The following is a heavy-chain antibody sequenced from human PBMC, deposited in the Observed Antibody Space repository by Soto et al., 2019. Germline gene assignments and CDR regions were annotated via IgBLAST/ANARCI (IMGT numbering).Heavy chain of an antibody. CDR2: IIPILGIA. Sequence: QVQLVQSGAEVKKPGSSVKVSCKASGGTFSSYTISWVRQAPGQGLEWMGRIIPILGIANYAQKFQGRVTITADKTQEKGQLEARSLESEDPAGDFWAGGGPRGAFGYRGQGTMVTVSS. J-gene: IGHJ3*01. CDR1: GGTFSSYT. V-gene: IGHV1-69*02. CDR3: AGGGPRGAFGY. D-gene: IGHD5-18*01.